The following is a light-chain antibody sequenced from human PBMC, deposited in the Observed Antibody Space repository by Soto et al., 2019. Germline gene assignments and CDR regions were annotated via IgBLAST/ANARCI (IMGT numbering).Light chain of an antibody. V-gene: IGKV3-15*01. J-gene: IGKJ2*01. CDR2: GTS. Sequence: EIVMTQSPDTLSVSPGERATLSCRASQNVGRNVAWYQQRPGQAPRLPIHGTSTRAADIPARLSGSVSGTEFTLTINTLQPKDFVSYYCQQYNNLLPISTFGQGTKLEMK. CDR1: QNVGRN. CDR3: QQYNNLLPIST.